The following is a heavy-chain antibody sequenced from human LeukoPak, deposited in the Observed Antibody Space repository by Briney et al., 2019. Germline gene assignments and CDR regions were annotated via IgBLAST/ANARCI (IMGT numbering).Heavy chain of an antibody. V-gene: IGHV3-9*01. CDR2: ISWNSGSI. CDR3: AKEGRAWSYPRAFDI. J-gene: IGHJ3*02. D-gene: IGHD1-26*01. Sequence: GGSLRLSCAASGFTFDDYAMHWVRQAPGKGLEWVSGISWNSGSIGYADSVKGRFTISRDNAKNSLYLQMNSLRAEDTALYYCAKEGRAWSYPRAFDIWGQGTMVTVSS. CDR1: GFTFDDYA.